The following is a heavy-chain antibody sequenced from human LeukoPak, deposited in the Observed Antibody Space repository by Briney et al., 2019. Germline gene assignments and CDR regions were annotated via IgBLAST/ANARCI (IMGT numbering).Heavy chain of an antibody. CDR3: ARERFSSGWTDY. CDR2: ISYDGSDK. V-gene: IGHV3-30*04. CDR1: GFTFNHYA. Sequence: GRSLRLSCAASGFTFNHYALHWVRQAPGKGLEWVALISYDGSDKYYADSVEGRFTISRDNSKDTLYLQMNSLRTEDTAVYYCARERFSSGWTDYWGQGTLVTVSS. J-gene: IGHJ4*02. D-gene: IGHD6-19*01.